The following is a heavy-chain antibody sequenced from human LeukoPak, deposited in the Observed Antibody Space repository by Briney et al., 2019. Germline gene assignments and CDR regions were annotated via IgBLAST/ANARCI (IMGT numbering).Heavy chain of an antibody. CDR1: GYTFTSYY. J-gene: IGHJ6*02. Sequence: GASVKVSCKASGYTFTSYYMHWVRQAPGQGLEWMGIINPSGGSTSYAQKFQGRVTMTRDTSTSTVYMELSSLRSEDTAVYYCARDYSSSWYAPLGYGTDVWGQGTTVTVSS. D-gene: IGHD6-13*01. V-gene: IGHV1-46*01. CDR3: ARDYSSSWYAPLGYGTDV. CDR2: INPSGGST.